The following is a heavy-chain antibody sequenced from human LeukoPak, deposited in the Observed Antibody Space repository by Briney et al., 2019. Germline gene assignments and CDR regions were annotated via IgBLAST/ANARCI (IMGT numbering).Heavy chain of an antibody. CDR1: GYTFTSYG. D-gene: IGHD1-26*01. Sequence: ASVKVSCKASGYTFTSYGISWVRQAPGQGLEWTGWISAYNGNTNYAQKLQGRVTMTTDTSTSTAYMELRSLRSDDTAVYYCARVGGLYSGSYYSYYYGMDVWGQGTTVTVSS. CDR3: ARVGGLYSGSYYSYYYGMDV. J-gene: IGHJ6*02. CDR2: ISAYNGNT. V-gene: IGHV1-18*01.